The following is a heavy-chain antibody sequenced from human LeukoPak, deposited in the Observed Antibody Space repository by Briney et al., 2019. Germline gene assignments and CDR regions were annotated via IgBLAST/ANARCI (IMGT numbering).Heavy chain of an antibody. CDR2: ISGSGGST. CDR1: GFTFSSYA. V-gene: IGHV3-23*01. CDR3: AKDWSLWEQQLSR. Sequence: PGGSLRLSCAASGFTFSSYAMSWVRQVPGKGLEWVSVISGSGGSTYYADSVKGRFTISRDNSKNTLYLQMNSLRAEDTAVYYCAKDWSLWEQQLSRWGQGTLVTVSS. J-gene: IGHJ4*02. D-gene: IGHD6-13*01.